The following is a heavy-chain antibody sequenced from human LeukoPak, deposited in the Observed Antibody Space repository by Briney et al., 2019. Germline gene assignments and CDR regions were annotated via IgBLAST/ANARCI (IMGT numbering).Heavy chain of an antibody. CDR2: ISAYNGNT. CDR3: ARLEDIVVVPAANAFDI. CDR1: GYTFTSYG. V-gene: IGHV1-18*01. D-gene: IGHD2-2*01. Sequence: ASVKVSCKASGYTFTSYGISWVRQAPGQGLEWMGWISAYNGNTNYAQKLQGRVTITTDTSTSTAYMELRSLRSDDTAVYYCARLEDIVVVPAANAFDIWGQGTMVTVPT. J-gene: IGHJ3*02.